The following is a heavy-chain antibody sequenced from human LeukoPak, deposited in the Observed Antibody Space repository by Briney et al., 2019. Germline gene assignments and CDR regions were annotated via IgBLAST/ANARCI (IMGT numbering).Heavy chain of an antibody. J-gene: IGHJ4*02. Sequence: PSETLSLTCAVYGGSFSGYYWSWIRQPPGNGLEWIGEINHSGSTNYNPSLKSRVTISVDTSKNQFSLKLSSVTAADTAVYYCARDSGYYYGPFDYWGQGTLVTVSS. CDR1: GGSFSGYY. D-gene: IGHD3-22*01. V-gene: IGHV4-34*09. CDR3: ARDSGYYYGPFDY. CDR2: INHSGST.